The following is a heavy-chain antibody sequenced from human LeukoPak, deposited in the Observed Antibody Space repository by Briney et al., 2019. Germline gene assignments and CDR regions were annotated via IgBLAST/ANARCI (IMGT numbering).Heavy chain of an antibody. D-gene: IGHD5-12*01. V-gene: IGHV3-21*05. CDR3: ARSYGWLPGGM. CDR1: GFTFSSYS. Sequence: GGSLRLSCAASGFTFSSYSMNWIRQAPGKGLEWVSYISSTSSYTNYADSVKGRFTISRDNAKNSLHLQMNSLRAEDTAVYYCARSYGWLPGGMWGQGTLVTVSS. CDR2: ISSTSSYT. J-gene: IGHJ4*02.